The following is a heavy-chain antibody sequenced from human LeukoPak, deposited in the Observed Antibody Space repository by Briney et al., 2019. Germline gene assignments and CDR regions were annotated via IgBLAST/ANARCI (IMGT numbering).Heavy chain of an antibody. CDR1: GGSISSYY. Sequence: SETLSLTCTVSGGSISSYYWSWIRQPAGKGLEWIGRIYTSGSTNYNASLKSRVSMSVDTSKNQFSLKLSSVTAADTAVLYCARENSGSYREFDYWCQGTLVTVSS. CDR3: ARENSGSYREFDY. D-gene: IGHD1-26*01. J-gene: IGHJ4*02. CDR2: IYTSGST. V-gene: IGHV4-4*07.